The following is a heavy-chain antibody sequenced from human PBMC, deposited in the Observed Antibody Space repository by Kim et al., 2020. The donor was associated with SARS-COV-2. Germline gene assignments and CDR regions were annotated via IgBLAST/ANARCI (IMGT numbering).Heavy chain of an antibody. CDR3: ARGEGARAPFDY. D-gene: IGHD1-26*01. CDR2: INHSGST. Sequence: SETLSLTCAVYGGSFSGYYWSWIRQPPGKGLEWIGEINHSGSTNYNPSLKSRVTISVDTSKNQFSLKLSSVTAADTAVYYCARGEGARAPFDYWGQGTLVTVSS. CDR1: GGSFSGYY. J-gene: IGHJ4*02. V-gene: IGHV4-34*01.